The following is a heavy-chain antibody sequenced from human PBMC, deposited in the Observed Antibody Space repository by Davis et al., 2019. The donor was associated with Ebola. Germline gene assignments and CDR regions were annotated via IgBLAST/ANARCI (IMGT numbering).Heavy chain of an antibody. D-gene: IGHD6-19*01. Sequence: ASVKVSCKASAYTFTSYDINWVRQATGQGLEWMGWMNPNSGNTGYAQKFQGRVSMTRNTSISTAYMELSSLRSDDTAVYYCARDLVAVAGKALYYYYGMDVWGQGTTVTVSS. CDR3: ARDLVAVAGKALYYYYGMDV. V-gene: IGHV1-8*01. J-gene: IGHJ6*02. CDR2: MNPNSGNT. CDR1: AYTFTSYD.